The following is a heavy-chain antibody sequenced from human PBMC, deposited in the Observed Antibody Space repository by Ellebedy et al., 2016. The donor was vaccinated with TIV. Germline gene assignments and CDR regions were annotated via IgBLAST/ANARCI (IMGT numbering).Heavy chain of an antibody. J-gene: IGHJ4*02. CDR2: IIAIFVTP. CDR3: ARFSEGSSGPDY. CDR1: GGTFNNYA. Sequence: ASVKVSCKASGGTFNNYAINWVRQAPGQGLEWMGGIIAIFVTPNYARKFLGRVTITADESTRTAYMEMSGLRSEDTAVYYCARFSEGSSGPDYWGQGTLVTVSS. V-gene: IGHV1-69*13. D-gene: IGHD3-22*01.